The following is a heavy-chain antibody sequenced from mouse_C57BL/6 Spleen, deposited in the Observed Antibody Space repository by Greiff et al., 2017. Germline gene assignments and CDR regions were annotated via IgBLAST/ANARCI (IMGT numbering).Heavy chain of an antibody. CDR2: INPSNGGT. CDR1: GYTFTSYW. CDR3: SRSRQVRLQAIDY. D-gene: IGHD3-2*02. Sequence: QVQLQQPGTELVKPGASVKLSCTASGYTFTSYWMHWVKQRPGQGLAWIGNINPSNGGTNYNEKFKSKATLTVDKSSNTAYMQLSSLTSEDYAVYFCSRSRQVRLQAIDYWGQGTSGTVSS. V-gene: IGHV1-53*01. J-gene: IGHJ4*01.